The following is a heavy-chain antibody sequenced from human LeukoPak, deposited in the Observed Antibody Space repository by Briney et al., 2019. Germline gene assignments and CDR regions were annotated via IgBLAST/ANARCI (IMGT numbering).Heavy chain of an antibody. Sequence: GGSLRLSCAASGFTFSSHGIHWVRQAPGKGLEWVAVISYDGSNKYYADSVKGRFTISRDNSKNTLYLQMNSLRAEDTAVYYCARDNDEAYYYYYGMDVWGQGTTVTVSS. CDR3: ARDNDEAYYYYYGMDV. D-gene: IGHD2-8*01. CDR2: ISYDGSNK. CDR1: GFTFSSHG. J-gene: IGHJ6*02. V-gene: IGHV3-30*03.